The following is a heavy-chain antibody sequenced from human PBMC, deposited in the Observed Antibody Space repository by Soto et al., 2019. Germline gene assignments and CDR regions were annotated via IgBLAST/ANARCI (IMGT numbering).Heavy chain of an antibody. CDR1: GDTFTSYD. V-gene: IGHV1-8*01. CDR2: MNRNSGNT. D-gene: IGHD4-17*01. J-gene: IGHJ6*02. Sequence: SVKVSCKASGDTFTSYDIKWVRRATGQGLEWMGGMNRNSGNTGDAQKFQGRVTMTRNTSISKAYMELSRLRSEDTAVYYCASGGADYGDFWLRYYGMDVWGQGTTVTVSS. CDR3: ASGGADYGDFWLRYYGMDV.